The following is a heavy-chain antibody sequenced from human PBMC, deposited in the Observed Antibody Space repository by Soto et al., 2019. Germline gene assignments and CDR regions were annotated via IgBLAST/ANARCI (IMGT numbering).Heavy chain of an antibody. J-gene: IGHJ2*01. CDR1: GGSFSGYY. CDR3: ARVPFKVAAGTGWYFDL. Sequence: SETLSLTCAVYGGSFSGYYWSWIRQPPGKGLEWIGEINHSGSTNYNPSLKSRVTISVDTSKNQFSLKLSSVTAADTAVYYCARVPFKVAAGTGWYFDLWGRGTLVTVSS. CDR2: INHSGST. D-gene: IGHD6-13*01. V-gene: IGHV4-34*01.